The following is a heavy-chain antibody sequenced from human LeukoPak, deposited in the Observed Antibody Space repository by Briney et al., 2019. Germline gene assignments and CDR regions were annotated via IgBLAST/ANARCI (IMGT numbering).Heavy chain of an antibody. CDR2: ISYDGSNK. Sequence: SGGSLRLSCAASGLTFSSYAMHWVRQAPGKGLEWVAVISYDGSNKYYADSVKGRFTISRDNSKNTLYLQMNSLRAEDTAVYYCASSLYGSGSHDAFDIWGQGTMVTVSS. J-gene: IGHJ3*02. V-gene: IGHV3-30*04. CDR3: ASSLYGSGSHDAFDI. D-gene: IGHD3-10*01. CDR1: GLTFSSYA.